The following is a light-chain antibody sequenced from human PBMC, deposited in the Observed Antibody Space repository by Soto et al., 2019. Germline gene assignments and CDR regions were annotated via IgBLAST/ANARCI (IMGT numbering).Light chain of an antibody. V-gene: IGLV2-8*01. CDR2: EVS. J-gene: IGLJ2*01. CDR1: SSDVGGYNY. Sequence: QSALTQPPSASGSPGQSVSISCTGSSSDVGGYNYVSWYQQHPGKAPKLMIYEVSKRPSGVPDRFSGSKSGKTASLTGSGLQAEDEADYYCVSYAGSNKKVFGGGTKLTVL. CDR3: VSYAGSNKKV.